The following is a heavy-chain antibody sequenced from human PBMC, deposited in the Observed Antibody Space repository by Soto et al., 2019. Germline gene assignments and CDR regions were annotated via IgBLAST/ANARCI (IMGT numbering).Heavy chain of an antibody. CDR2: IYYSGST. CDR3: ARLVYYYYYMDV. CDR1: GGSISSYY. J-gene: IGHJ6*03. V-gene: IGHV4-59*08. Sequence: SETLSLTCTVSGGSISSYYWSWIRQPPGKGLEWIGYIYYSGSTNYNPSLKSRVTISVDTSKNQFSLKLSSVTAADTAVYYCARLVYYYYYMDVWGKGTTVTVSS.